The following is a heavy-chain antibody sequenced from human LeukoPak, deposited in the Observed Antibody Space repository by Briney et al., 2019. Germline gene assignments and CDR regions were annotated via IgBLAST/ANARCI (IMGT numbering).Heavy chain of an antibody. V-gene: IGHV4-59*08. J-gene: IGHJ4*02. Sequence: SETLSLTCTVSGGSTSSYYWSWIRQLPGKVMERIGYIYYSGSTNYNPSLKSRVTISVDTSKNQFSLKLSSVTAADTAVYYCARLMGMGTGLDYWGQGTLVTVSS. D-gene: IGHD2-8*01. CDR3: ARLMGMGTGLDY. CDR2: IYYSGST. CDR1: GGSTSSYY.